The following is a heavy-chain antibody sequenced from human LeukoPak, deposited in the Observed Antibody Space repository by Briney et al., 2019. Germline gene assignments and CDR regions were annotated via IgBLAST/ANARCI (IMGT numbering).Heavy chain of an antibody. J-gene: IGHJ4*02. D-gene: IGHD3-9*01. CDR1: GFSFSINA. CDR3: AKKNGRGLPTIFFDY. CDR2: ISGIGDTL. Sequence: GGSLRLSCVASGFSFSINAMIWVRQAPGKGLEWVSGISGIGDTLFYSDPVKGRFTISRDNSKNTVYLQMNSLRVEDSAVYYCAKKNGRGLPTIFFDYWGQGILVTVSS. V-gene: IGHV3-23*01.